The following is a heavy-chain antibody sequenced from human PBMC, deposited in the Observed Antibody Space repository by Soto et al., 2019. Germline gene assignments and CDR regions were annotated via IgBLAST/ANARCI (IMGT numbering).Heavy chain of an antibody. CDR3: AREAAETVGDGYWCDP. CDR1: VDSFSVYY. CDR2: VYTNGAT. Sequence: PSETLSVTCTIPVDSFSVYYWSWIRQPAGKGLEWIGPVYTNGATNYNPSLTSRVTVSVETSRNQFSLKLRFVTAADTAVYYCAREAAETVGDGYWCDPWGQGTLVTVSS. D-gene: IGHD6-13*01. J-gene: IGHJ5*02. V-gene: IGHV4-4*07.